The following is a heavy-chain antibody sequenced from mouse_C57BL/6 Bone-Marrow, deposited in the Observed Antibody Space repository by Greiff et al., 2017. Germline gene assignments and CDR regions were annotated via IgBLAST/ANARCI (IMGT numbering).Heavy chain of an antibody. CDR2: ISYDGSN. CDR1: GYSITSGYY. D-gene: IGHD1-2*01. V-gene: IGHV3-6*01. CDR3: AKLRRAMDY. Sequence: EVHLVESGPGLVKPSQSLSLTCSVTGYSITSGYYWNWIRQFPGNKLEWMGYISYDGSNNYNPSLKNRISITRDTSKNQFFLKLNSVTTEDTATYYCAKLRRAMDYWGQGTSVTVSS. J-gene: IGHJ4*01.